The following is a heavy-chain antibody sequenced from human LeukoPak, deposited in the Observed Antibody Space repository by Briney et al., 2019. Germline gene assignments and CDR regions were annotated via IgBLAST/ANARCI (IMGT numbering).Heavy chain of an antibody. V-gene: IGHV3-33*01. Sequence: GGSLRLSCAASGFTFSSYGMHWVRQAAGKGLEWVAVIWYDGSNKYYADSVKGRFTISRDNSKNTLYLQMNSLRAEDTAVYYCARGFYGSGSYYTVWGQGTLVTVSS. CDR2: IWYDGSNK. CDR1: GFTFSSYG. J-gene: IGHJ4*02. D-gene: IGHD3-10*01. CDR3: ARGFYGSGSYYTV.